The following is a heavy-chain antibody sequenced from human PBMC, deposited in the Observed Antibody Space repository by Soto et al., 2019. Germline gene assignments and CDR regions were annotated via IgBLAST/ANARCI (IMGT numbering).Heavy chain of an antibody. Sequence: QVQLRQWGAGLLKPSETLSLACAVYGGSFSGNYWSWIRQPAGRGLEWIAEINHSGSANHNPSLKSRVTVSVERSKKQFSLKLSSVTAEDMAVYYCARGRISGGGGDHWGQGTLVTVSS. CDR2: INHSGSA. V-gene: IGHV4-34*01. J-gene: IGHJ4*02. D-gene: IGHD2-21*01. CDR1: GGSFSGNY. CDR3: ARGRISGGGGDH.